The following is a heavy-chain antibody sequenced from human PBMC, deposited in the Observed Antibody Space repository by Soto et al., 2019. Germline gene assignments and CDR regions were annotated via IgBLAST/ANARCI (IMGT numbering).Heavy chain of an antibody. Sequence: GVSLRLSWAASGFTFSSYGMHWVRQAPGKGLEWVAVISYDGSNKYYADSVKGRFTISRENSKNTLYLQMNSLRAEDTAVYYCAKEGDDTIFGVVHDKTLPYYFDYWGQGTLVTVSS. V-gene: IGHV3-30*18. D-gene: IGHD3-3*01. CDR3: AKEGDDTIFGVVHDKTLPYYFDY. CDR1: GFTFSSYG. J-gene: IGHJ4*02. CDR2: ISYDGSNK.